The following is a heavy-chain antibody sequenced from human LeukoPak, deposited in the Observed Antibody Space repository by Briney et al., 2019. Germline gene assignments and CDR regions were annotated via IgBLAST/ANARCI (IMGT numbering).Heavy chain of an antibody. CDR2: IIPIFGTA. CDR1: GGTFSSYA. Sequence: SVKVSCKASGGTFSSYAISWVRQAPGQGLEWMGGIIPIFGTANYAQKFQGRVTITADESTSTAYMELSSLRSEDTAVYYCARYCSGGSCSYGFDYWGQGTLVTVSS. CDR3: ARYCSGGSCSYGFDY. V-gene: IGHV1-69*13. D-gene: IGHD2-15*01. J-gene: IGHJ4*02.